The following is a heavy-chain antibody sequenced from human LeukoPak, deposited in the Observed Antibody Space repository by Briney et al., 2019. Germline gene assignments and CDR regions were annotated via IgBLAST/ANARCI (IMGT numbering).Heavy chain of an antibody. CDR1: GGTFSSYA. Sequence: GSSVKVSCKAAGGTFSSYAISWVRQAPGQGLEWMGGIIPIFGTANYAQKFQGRVTITADESTSTAYMELSSLRSEDTAVYYCARSHDYGDDNGYWGQGTLVTVSS. CDR3: ARSHDYGDDNGY. V-gene: IGHV1-69*01. D-gene: IGHD4-17*01. CDR2: IIPIFGTA. J-gene: IGHJ4*02.